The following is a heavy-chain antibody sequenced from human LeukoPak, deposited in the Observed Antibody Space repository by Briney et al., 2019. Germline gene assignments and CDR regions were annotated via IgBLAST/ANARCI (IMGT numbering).Heavy chain of an antibody. Sequence: PGGSLRLSCAASGFTFSSYEMNWVRQAPGKGLEWVSYISGSGSTIYYADSVKGRFTTSRDNAKNSLYLQMNSLRAEDTAVYYCARDAMVYAKPVPFDYWGQGTLVTVSS. V-gene: IGHV3-48*03. D-gene: IGHD2-8*01. CDR2: ISGSGSTI. CDR3: ARDAMVYAKPVPFDY. J-gene: IGHJ4*02. CDR1: GFTFSSYE.